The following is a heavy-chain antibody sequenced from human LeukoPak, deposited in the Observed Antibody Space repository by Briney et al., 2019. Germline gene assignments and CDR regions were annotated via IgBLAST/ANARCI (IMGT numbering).Heavy chain of an antibody. J-gene: IGHJ4*02. Sequence: GGSLRLSCAASGFTFSSYAMSWVRQAPGKGLEWVSAISGSGGSTYYADSVKGRFTISRDNSKNTLYLQMNSLRAEDTAVYYCAKGGHSSGWYEQYYFDYWGQGTLVTVSS. CDR3: AKGGHSSGWYEQYYFDY. V-gene: IGHV3-23*01. CDR1: GFTFSSYA. CDR2: ISGSGGST. D-gene: IGHD6-19*01.